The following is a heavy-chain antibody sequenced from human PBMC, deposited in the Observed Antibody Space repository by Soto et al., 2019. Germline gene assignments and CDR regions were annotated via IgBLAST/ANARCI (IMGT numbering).Heavy chain of an antibody. CDR3: ASGDCSSTSCYAFDY. Sequence: QVQLQESGPGLVKPSQTLSLTCTVSGGSISSGGYYWSWIRQHPGKGLEWTGYIYYSGSTYYNPSLKSRVTISVDTSKTQYSLKLSSVTAADTAVYYCASGDCSSTSCYAFDYWGQGTLVTVSS. V-gene: IGHV4-31*03. CDR1: GGSISSGGYY. CDR2: IYYSGST. J-gene: IGHJ4*02. D-gene: IGHD2-2*01.